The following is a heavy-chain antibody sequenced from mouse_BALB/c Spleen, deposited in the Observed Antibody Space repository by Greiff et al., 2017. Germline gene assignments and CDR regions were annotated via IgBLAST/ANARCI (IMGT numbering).Heavy chain of an antibody. CDR3: NAIDGYSAY. CDR1: GFNIKDYY. J-gene: IGHJ3*01. CDR2: IDPENGDT. D-gene: IGHD2-3*01. V-gene: IGHV14-4*02. Sequence: VQLQQSGAELVRSGASVKLSCTASGFNIKDYYMHWVKQRPEQGLEWIGWIDPENGDTEYAPKFQGKATMTADTSSNTAYLQLSSLTSEDTAVYYCNAIDGYSAYWGQGTLVTVSA.